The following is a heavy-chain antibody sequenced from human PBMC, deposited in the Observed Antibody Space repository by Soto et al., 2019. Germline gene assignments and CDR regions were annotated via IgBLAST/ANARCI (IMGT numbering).Heavy chain of an antibody. J-gene: IGHJ4*02. CDR3: ARMDSSALGIDY. CDR2: IYPGDSDT. Sequence: GESLKISCKGSGYSFTRNWIGWVRQMPGKGLEWMGIIYPGDSDTRYSPPFQGQVTISADKSISTAYLQWSRLKASDSAMYYCARMDSSALGIDYWGQGTLVTVSS. D-gene: IGHD3-22*01. CDR1: GYSFTRNW. V-gene: IGHV5-51*01.